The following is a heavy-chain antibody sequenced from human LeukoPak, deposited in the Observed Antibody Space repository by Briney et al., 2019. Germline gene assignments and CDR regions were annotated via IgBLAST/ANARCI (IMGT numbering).Heavy chain of an antibody. J-gene: IGHJ4*02. CDR2: ISGSSNII. Sequence: GGSLRLSCAASGFSFSNHSMNWVRQAPGKGLEWVSYISGSSNIIYHANSVKGRFTISRDNAKNSLYLQMNSLRAEDTAVYYCAKDYNRAYYYGSGFDYWGQGTLVTVSS. V-gene: IGHV3-48*04. CDR1: GFSFSNHS. D-gene: IGHD3-10*01. CDR3: AKDYNRAYYYGSGFDY.